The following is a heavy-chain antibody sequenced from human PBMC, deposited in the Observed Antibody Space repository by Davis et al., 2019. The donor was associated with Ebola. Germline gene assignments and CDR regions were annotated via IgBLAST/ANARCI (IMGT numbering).Heavy chain of an antibody. CDR1: GGSFSGYY. Sequence: SETLSLTCAVYGGSFSGYYWSWIRQPPGKGLEWIGEINHDGNTKYNPSLKSRVTISVDTSKNQFSLKLSSVTAADTAVYYCARGRVFLWFGTLDYWGQGTLVTVSS. D-gene: IGHD3-10*01. J-gene: IGHJ4*02. V-gene: IGHV4-34*01. CDR2: INHDGNT. CDR3: ARGRVFLWFGTLDY.